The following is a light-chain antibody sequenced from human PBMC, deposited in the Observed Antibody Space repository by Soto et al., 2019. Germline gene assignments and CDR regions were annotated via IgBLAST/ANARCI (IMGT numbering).Light chain of an antibody. Sequence: QSALTQPPSASESPGQSVTISCTGTSSDVGGYNYVSWYQQHPGKAPKLMIYEVSKRPSGVPDRFSGSKSGNTASLTVSGLQAEDEADYYCSSYAGSSNLVFGGGTKLTVL. CDR3: SSYAGSSNLV. CDR2: EVS. J-gene: IGLJ2*01. CDR1: SSDVGGYNY. V-gene: IGLV2-8*01.